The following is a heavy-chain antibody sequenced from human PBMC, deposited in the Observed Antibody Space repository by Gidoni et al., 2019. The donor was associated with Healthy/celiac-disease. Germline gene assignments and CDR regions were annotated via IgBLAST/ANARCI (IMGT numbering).Heavy chain of an antibody. Sequence: QVQLQESCPGLVQPSPPLSLTCTVSGGSISRGGYYWSWIRQHPGKGLEWIGYIYYSGSTYYNPSLKSRVTISGDTSKNQFSLKLSSVTAADTAVYYCAREVFGGSYSSFDYWGQGTLVTVSS. D-gene: IGHD1-26*01. CDR2: IYYSGST. V-gene: IGHV4-31*03. J-gene: IGHJ4*02. CDR1: GGSISRGGYY. CDR3: AREVFGGSYSSFDY.